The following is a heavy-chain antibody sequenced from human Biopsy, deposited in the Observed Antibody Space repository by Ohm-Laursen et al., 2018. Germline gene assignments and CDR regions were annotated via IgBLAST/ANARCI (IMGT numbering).Heavy chain of an antibody. CDR2: IHHAQSA. J-gene: IGHJ4*02. D-gene: IGHD5-18*01. Sequence: GTLSLTCTVSGGSISSYYWMWIRQPPGKGLEWIGYIHHAQSATYSPSLKSRVTISVDTSKNQFSLRLTSVTAADTAVYYCARHPTHRIQQIDYWGQGTLVTVSS. V-gene: IGHV4-59*08. CDR1: GGSISSYY. CDR3: ARHPTHRIQQIDY.